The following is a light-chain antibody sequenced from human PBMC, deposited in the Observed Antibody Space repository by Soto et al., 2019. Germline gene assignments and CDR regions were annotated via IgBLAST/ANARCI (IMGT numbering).Light chain of an antibody. CDR2: GAS. CDR3: QQYGRSPPSWT. CDR1: QHISDSF. Sequence: ETVLTQSPGTLSLSPGERATLFCRASQHISDSFLAWYQQKPGQAPSLLIFGASSRATGIPDRFSGSGSGTEFTLTISRLEPEDSAVYYCQQYGRSPPSWTFGQGTKVEIK. V-gene: IGKV3-20*01. J-gene: IGKJ1*01.